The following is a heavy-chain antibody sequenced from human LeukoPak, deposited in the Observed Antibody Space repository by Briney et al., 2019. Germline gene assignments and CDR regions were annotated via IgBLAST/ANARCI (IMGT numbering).Heavy chain of an antibody. CDR1: GYTFTSYW. CDR3: VRSLPGTLLRGYGMDV. J-gene: IGHJ6*02. V-gene: IGHV5-51*01. Sequence: GESLKISCKTSGYTFTSYWIGWVRQTPGKGLECMGAIFPRDSDVRYSPSFQGPVPISADKSTNTAYLHWGSLKASDSAMYYCVRSLPGTLLRGYGMDVWGPGTTVTVS. CDR2: IFPRDSDV. D-gene: IGHD3-10*01.